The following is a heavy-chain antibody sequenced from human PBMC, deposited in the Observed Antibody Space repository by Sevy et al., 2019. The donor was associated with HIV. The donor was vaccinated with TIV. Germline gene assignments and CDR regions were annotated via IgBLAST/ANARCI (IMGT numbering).Heavy chain of an antibody. V-gene: IGHV3-11*01. CDR2: ISSSGAST. CDR1: GFTFSDHY. Sequence: GGSLRLSCAASGFTFSDHYMSWIRQAPGEGLEWLSYISSSGASTDYADSVKGRLTISRDNAKNSLFLQMNSLRVEDAAVYYCARVRKTYYDFWSGYYEGGFDCWGQGTLVTVSS. CDR3: ARVRKTYYDFWSGYYEGGFDC. J-gene: IGHJ4*02. D-gene: IGHD3-3*01.